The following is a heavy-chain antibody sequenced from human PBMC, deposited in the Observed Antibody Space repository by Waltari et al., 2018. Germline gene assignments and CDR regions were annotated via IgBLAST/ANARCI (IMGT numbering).Heavy chain of an antibody. D-gene: IGHD1-26*01. CDR2: SSGDNGNQ. CDR3: ARVVAFIVGPYGLDV. Sequence: WVRQAHGQGVEGMAWSSGDNGNQSYAQKLQDRVPMTTETSTSTASLELRSLTSDDTAIYDCARVVAFIVGPYGLDVWGQGTTVTVSS. J-gene: IGHJ6*02. V-gene: IGHV1-18*01.